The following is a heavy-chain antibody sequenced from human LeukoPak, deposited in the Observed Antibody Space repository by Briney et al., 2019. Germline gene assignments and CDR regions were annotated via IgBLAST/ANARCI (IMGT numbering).Heavy chain of an antibody. J-gene: IGHJ4*02. V-gene: IGHV4-59*01. Sequence: SETLSLTFTVSGGSISSYFWSWIRQPPGKGLEWIGYIYYSGSTNYNPSLKSRATISEDTSKNQFSLKLSSVTAADTAVYYCARDTAMAPDYWGQGTLVTVSS. D-gene: IGHD5-18*01. CDR2: IYYSGST. CDR1: GGSISSYF. CDR3: ARDTAMAPDY.